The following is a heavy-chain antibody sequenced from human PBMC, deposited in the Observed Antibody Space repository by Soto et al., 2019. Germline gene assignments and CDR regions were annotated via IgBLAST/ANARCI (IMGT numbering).Heavy chain of an antibody. Sequence: PSETLSLTCTISGGSIRSGDYYWSWIRQPPGKGLEWIGYIYYSGSTYYNPSLKSRVTISVDTSKNQFSLKLSSVTAADTAVYYCATDRKRGGYYDFWRCPKNYYYYGMDFWGQGNTVTVSS. CDR2: IYYSGST. CDR3: ATDRKRGGYYDFWRCPKNYYYYGMDF. V-gene: IGHV4-30-4*01. CDR1: GGSIRSGDYY. J-gene: IGHJ6*01. D-gene: IGHD3-3*01.